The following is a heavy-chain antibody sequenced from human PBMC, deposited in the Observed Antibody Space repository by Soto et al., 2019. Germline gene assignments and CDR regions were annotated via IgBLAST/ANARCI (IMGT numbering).Heavy chain of an antibody. J-gene: IGHJ6*02. V-gene: IGHV1-18*01. CDR3: ARDDCGGDCYRYYYYGMDV. CDR1: GYTFTSYG. CDR2: ISAYNGNT. D-gene: IGHD2-21*02. Sequence: ASVKVSCKASGYTFTSYGISWVRQAPGQRLDWMGWISAYNGNTNYAQKLQGRVTMTTDTSTSTAYMELRSLRSDDTAVYYCARDDCGGDCYRYYYYGMDVWGQGTTVTVSS.